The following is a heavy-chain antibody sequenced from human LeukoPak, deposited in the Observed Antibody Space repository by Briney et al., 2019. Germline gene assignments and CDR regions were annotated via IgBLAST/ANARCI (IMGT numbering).Heavy chain of an antibody. J-gene: IGHJ4*02. V-gene: IGHV1-69*13. D-gene: IGHD5-12*01. CDR1: GGTFSSYA. Sequence: ASVKVSRKASGGTFSSYAISWVRQAPGQGLEWMGGIIPIFGTANYAQKFQGRVTITADESTSTAYMELSSLRSEDTAVYYCARDRGYSGYDYSFDYWGQGTLVTVSS. CDR3: ARDRGYSGYDYSFDY. CDR2: IIPIFGTA.